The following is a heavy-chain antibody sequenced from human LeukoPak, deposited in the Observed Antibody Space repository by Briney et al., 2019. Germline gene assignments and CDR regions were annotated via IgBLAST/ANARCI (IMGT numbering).Heavy chain of an antibody. D-gene: IGHD5-24*01. CDR3: AKPRDGYNWYFDY. CDR1: GFTFSSYG. V-gene: IGHV3-30*02. CDR2: IRYDGSNK. Sequence: GGSLRLSCAASGFTFSSYGMHWVRQAPGKGLEWVAFIRYDGSNKYYADSVKGRFTISRDNSKNTLYLQMNSRRAEDTAVYYGAKPRDGYNWYFDYWGQGTLVTVSS. J-gene: IGHJ4*02.